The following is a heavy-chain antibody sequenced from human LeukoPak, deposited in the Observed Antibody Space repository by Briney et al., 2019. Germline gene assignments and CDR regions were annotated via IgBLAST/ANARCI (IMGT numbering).Heavy chain of an antibody. D-gene: IGHD3-3*01. V-gene: IGHV3-30*02. CDR1: GFTFRNFD. CDR2: IRFDGRIE. J-gene: IGHJ6*03. Sequence: PGGSLRLSCAPSGFTFRNFDMYWVRQAPGKGLEWVAFIRFDGRIEYYAKSVKGRFTISRDNAKNSLYLQMNSLRAEDTALYYCARGGLTIFGVINYMYVWGKGTTVTVSS. CDR3: ARGGLTIFGVINYMYV.